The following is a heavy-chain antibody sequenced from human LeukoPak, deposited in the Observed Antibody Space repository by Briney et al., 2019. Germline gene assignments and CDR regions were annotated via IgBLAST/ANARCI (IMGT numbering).Heavy chain of an antibody. J-gene: IGHJ6*04. CDR3: ARTRLDV. CDR2: ISSSSSSI. Sequence: GGPLRLSCAASGFTFSSYGMSWVRQAPGKGLELVSYISSSSSSIYYADSVKGRFSISRDNAENSLYLQMNSLRAEDTAVYYCARTRLDVWGEGTTVTVSS. CDR1: GFTFSSYG. V-gene: IGHV3-48*04.